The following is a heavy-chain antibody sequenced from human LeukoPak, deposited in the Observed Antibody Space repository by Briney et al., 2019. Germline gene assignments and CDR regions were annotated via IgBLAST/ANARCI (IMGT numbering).Heavy chain of an antibody. CDR2: ISSNGGST. J-gene: IGHJ4*02. CDR3: ARGDWYNWNDARLDY. D-gene: IGHD1-1*01. V-gene: IGHV3-64*01. CDR1: GFTFSSYA. Sequence: PGGSLRLSCAASGFTFSSYAMHWVRQAPGKGLEYVSAISSNGGSTYYANSVKGRFTISRDNSKNTLYLQMGSLRAEDMAVYYCARGDWYNWNDARLDYWGQGTLVTVSS.